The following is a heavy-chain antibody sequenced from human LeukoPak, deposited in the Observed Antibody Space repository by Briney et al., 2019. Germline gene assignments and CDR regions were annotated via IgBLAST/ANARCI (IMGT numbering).Heavy chain of an antibody. Sequence: ASVKVSCKASGYTFTGYYMHWVRQAPGQGLEWMGWINPNSGGTNYAQKFQGRVTMTRDTSISTAYLELSRLRSDNTAVYYCARVVCSSTSCYAGPKRGDAFDIWGQGTMVTVSS. V-gene: IGHV1-2*02. D-gene: IGHD2-2*01. J-gene: IGHJ3*02. CDR2: INPNSGGT. CDR1: GYTFTGYY. CDR3: ARVVCSSTSCYAGPKRGDAFDI.